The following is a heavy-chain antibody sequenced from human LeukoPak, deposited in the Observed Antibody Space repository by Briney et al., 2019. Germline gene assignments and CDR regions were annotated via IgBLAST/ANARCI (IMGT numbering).Heavy chain of an antibody. CDR3: ARYIAAAGRYFDY. Sequence: GRSLRLSCAASGFTFSSYGMHWVRQAPGKGLEWVSVIYSGGSTYYADSVKGRFTISRDNSKNTLYLQMNSLRAEDTAVYYCARYIAAAGRYFDYWGQGTLVTVSS. J-gene: IGHJ4*02. V-gene: IGHV3-NL1*01. CDR1: GFTFSSYG. CDR2: IYSGGST. D-gene: IGHD6-13*01.